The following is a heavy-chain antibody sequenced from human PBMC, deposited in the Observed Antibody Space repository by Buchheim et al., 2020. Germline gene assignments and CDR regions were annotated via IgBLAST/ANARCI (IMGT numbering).Heavy chain of an antibody. CDR1: GITFSGYA. Sequence: EVQLLESGGGLVQPGGSLRLSCAASGITFSGYAMSWVRQAPGKGLEWVSAISASGGSTYYADSVKGRFPISRDNSKNTLHLQMNSLRAEDTAIYYCAKGFYDSSGYVFDYWGQGTL. J-gene: IGHJ4*02. D-gene: IGHD3-22*01. CDR2: ISASGGST. CDR3: AKGFYDSSGYVFDY. V-gene: IGHV3-23*01.